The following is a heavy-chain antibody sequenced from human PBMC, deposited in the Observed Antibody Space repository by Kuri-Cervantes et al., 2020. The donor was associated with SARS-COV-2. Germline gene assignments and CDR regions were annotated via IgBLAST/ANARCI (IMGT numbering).Heavy chain of an antibody. J-gene: IGHJ5*02. V-gene: IGHV4-34*01. CDR3: ARGVAARPNWFNP. D-gene: IGHD6-6*01. CDR1: GESFSGYY. Sequence: SETLSLTCDVYGESFSGYYWSWIRQPPGKGLEWIGEINHSGSTNYNPSLKSRVTISVDTSKNQFSLKLSSVTAADTAVYYCARGVAARPNWFNPWGQGTLVTVSS. CDR2: INHSGST.